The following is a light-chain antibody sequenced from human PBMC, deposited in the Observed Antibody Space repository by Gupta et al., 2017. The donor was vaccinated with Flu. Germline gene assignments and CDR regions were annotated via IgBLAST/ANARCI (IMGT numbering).Light chain of an antibody. CDR1: SDSVSTTYY. J-gene: IGLJ3*02. V-gene: IGLV8-61*01. Sequence: QTVVTQEPSFSVSPGGTVTLTCGLSSDSVSTTYYPSWYQQTPGQAPRTLIYSTNTRSSGVPDRFSGSILGNKAALTITGAQADDESDYYWVLDMGNWVFGGGTKLTVL. CDR2: STN. CDR3: VLDMGNWV.